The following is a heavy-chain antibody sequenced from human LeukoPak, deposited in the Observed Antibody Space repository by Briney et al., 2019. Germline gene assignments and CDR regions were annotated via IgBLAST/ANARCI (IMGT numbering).Heavy chain of an antibody. D-gene: IGHD1-14*01. V-gene: IGHV3-15*07. Sequence: GGSLRLSCAAAGFTFSNAWMNWVRQAPGKGLEWVGRIKSKTDGETTDYAAPVKGRFTISRDDSKNTLYLQMNSLKTEDTAVYYCTTGARNPNWGQGTLVTVSS. CDR2: IKSKTDGETT. J-gene: IGHJ4*02. CDR3: TTGARNPN. CDR1: GFTFSNAW.